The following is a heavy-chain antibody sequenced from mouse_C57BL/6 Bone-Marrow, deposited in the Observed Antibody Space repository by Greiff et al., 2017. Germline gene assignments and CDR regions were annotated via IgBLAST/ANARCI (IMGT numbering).Heavy chain of an antibody. CDR1: GYTFTDYY. V-gene: IGHV1-26*01. Sequence: EVQLQQSGPELVKPGASVKISCKASGYTFTDYYMNWVKQSHGKSLEWIGDINPNNGGTSYNQKFKGKATLTVDKSSSTAYMELRSLTSEDSAVYYCARCSNWYFDVWGTGTTVTVSS. D-gene: IGHD1-1*01. CDR3: ARCSNWYFDV. J-gene: IGHJ1*03. CDR2: INPNNGGT.